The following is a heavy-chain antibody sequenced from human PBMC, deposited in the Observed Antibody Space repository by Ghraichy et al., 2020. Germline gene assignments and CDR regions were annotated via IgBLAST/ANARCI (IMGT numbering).Heavy chain of an antibody. CDR1: GYTFTGYY. J-gene: IGHJ3*02. CDR2: INPNSGGT. Sequence: ASVKVSCKASGYTFTGYYMHWVRQAPGQGLEWMGWINPNSGGTNYAQKFQGRVTMTRDTSISTAYMELSRLRSDDTAVYYCARGWSSGYFDAFDIWGQGTMVTVSS. V-gene: IGHV1-2*02. CDR3: ARGWSSGYFDAFDI. D-gene: IGHD3-22*01.